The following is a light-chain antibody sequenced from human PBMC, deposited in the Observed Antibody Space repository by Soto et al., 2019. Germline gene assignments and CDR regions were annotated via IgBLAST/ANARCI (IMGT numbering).Light chain of an antibody. J-gene: IGKJ3*01. CDR1: QSVDRSY. Sequence: EIVLTQSPGTLSLSPGERATLSCRASQSVDRSYLAWYQQRPGQAPRLLIHGASNRATGIPDRFSGSGSGKDFTLTISRLEPEDFAVYYCQHYDARSTLFTFGPGTTVDIK. CDR3: QHYDARSTLFT. CDR2: GAS. V-gene: IGKV3-20*01.